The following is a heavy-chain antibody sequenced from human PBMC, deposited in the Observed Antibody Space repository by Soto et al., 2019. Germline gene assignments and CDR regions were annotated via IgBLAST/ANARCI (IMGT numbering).Heavy chain of an antibody. CDR1: GFTFSSYA. CDR3: AKVRDSSWYSDY. Sequence: EVQLLESGGGLVQPGGSLRLSCAASGFTFSSYAMSWVRQAPGKGLEWGSTISGDAGNTYYADSVKGRFTISRDNSKNTLSLQMNSLRAEDTDIYYCAKVRDSSWYSDYGGQGTLVTVCS. J-gene: IGHJ4*02. D-gene: IGHD6-13*01. CDR2: ISGDAGNT. V-gene: IGHV3-23*01.